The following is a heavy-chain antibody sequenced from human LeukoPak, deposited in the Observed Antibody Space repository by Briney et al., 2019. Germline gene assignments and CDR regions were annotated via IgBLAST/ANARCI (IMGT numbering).Heavy chain of an antibody. Sequence: GASVKVPCKASGYTFTSYGISWVRQAPGQGLEWMGWISAYNGNTNYAQKLQGRVTMTTDTSTSTAYMELRSLRSDDTAVYYCARDPPTPYYDFWSGYYREDYWGQGTLVTVSS. CDR1: GYTFTSYG. CDR3: ARDPPTPYYDFWSGYYREDY. CDR2: ISAYNGNT. D-gene: IGHD3-3*01. J-gene: IGHJ4*02. V-gene: IGHV1-18*01.